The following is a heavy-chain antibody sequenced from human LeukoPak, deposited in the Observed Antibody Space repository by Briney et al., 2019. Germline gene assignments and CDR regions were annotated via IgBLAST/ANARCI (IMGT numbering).Heavy chain of an antibody. Sequence: GGSLRLSCAASGFTFSNYAMSWVRQAPGKGLVWVSRINSGGSITTYADSVKGRFTISRDNAKNTLYLQMSSLRAEDTGVYYCARALGSIVDFWGQGTLVTVSS. CDR2: INSGGSIT. CDR3: ARALGSIVDF. J-gene: IGHJ4*02. D-gene: IGHD6-6*01. V-gene: IGHV3-74*01. CDR1: GFTFSNYA.